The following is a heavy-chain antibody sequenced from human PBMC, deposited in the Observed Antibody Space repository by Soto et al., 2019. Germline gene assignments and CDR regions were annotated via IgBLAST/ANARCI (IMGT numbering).Heavy chain of an antibody. J-gene: IGHJ3*02. CDR1: RGTFSSYA. D-gene: IGHD4-17*01. CDR3: ARESDYGGNHGAFDI. Sequence: SVKVSCKASRGTFSSYAISWVRQAPGQGLEWMGGIIPIFGTANYAQKFQGRVTITADESTSTAYMELSSLRSEDTAVYYCARESDYGGNHGAFDIWGQGTMVTVSS. V-gene: IGHV1-69*13. CDR2: IIPIFGTA.